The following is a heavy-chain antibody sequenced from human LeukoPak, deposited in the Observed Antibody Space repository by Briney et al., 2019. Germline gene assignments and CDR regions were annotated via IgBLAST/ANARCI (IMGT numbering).Heavy chain of an antibody. J-gene: IGHJ4*02. V-gene: IGHV3-7*01. D-gene: IGHD3-10*01. CDR1: GFTFSSYA. CDR3: ARVAKYYYGSETYYFFEH. Sequence: GGSLRLSCAASGFTFSSYAMSWVRQAPGKGLEWVAHINLHGTETHYVDSVKGRFTISRDNAKNSLYLQMNSLRVEDTAVYYCARVAKYYYGSETYYFFEHWGQGTPVTASS. CDR2: INLHGTET.